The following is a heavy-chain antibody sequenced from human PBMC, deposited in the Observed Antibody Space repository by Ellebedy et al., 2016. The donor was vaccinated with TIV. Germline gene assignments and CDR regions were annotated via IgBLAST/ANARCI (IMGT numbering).Heavy chain of an antibody. Sequence: GESLKISCAASGVTFSDYDMSWVRQAPGKGPEWVSAITNSGAGTYYGNSVKGRFTISRDNSKNTVYLQMNSLRAEDTALYYCRAYGSGSRRAFEHWGQGTLVTVSS. V-gene: IGHV3-23*01. CDR1: GVTFSDYD. D-gene: IGHD3-10*01. CDR2: ITNSGAGT. J-gene: IGHJ4*02. CDR3: RAYGSGSRRAFEH.